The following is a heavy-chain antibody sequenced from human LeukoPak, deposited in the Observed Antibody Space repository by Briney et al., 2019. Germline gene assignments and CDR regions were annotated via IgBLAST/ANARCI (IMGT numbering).Heavy chain of an antibody. Sequence: SVKVSCKASGDTFSSYAIDWVRQAPGHGLEWMGGIIPKFDMASYAEEFQDRITITADESTSTAYMELSSLGSDDTAVYYCARIVTHDDHGDHWGQGTLVTVSS. CDR2: IIPKFDMA. CDR3: ARIVTHDDHGDH. V-gene: IGHV1-69*13. D-gene: IGHD1-26*01. J-gene: IGHJ4*02. CDR1: GDTFSSYA.